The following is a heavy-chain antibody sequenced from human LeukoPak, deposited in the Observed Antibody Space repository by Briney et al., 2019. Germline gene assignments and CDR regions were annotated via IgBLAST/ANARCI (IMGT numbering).Heavy chain of an antibody. D-gene: IGHD6-19*01. Sequence: EASVKVSCKASGYTFTGYYMHWVRQAPGQGLEWMGWINSNSGGVHYAQNFQGRVTMTRDTSISTAYMDLTRLRYDDTAVYYCARWGMYSSALNGWFDPWGQGTLVTVSS. CDR2: INSNSGGV. J-gene: IGHJ5*02. V-gene: IGHV1-2*02. CDR1: GYTFTGYY. CDR3: ARWGMYSSALNGWFDP.